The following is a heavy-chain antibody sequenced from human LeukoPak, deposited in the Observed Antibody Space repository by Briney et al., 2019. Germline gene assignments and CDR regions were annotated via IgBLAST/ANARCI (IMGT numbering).Heavy chain of an antibody. V-gene: IGHV4-4*02. CDR3: ARGVPNYSHSSGPRPAAFDI. CDR1: GGSISSSNW. CDR2: IYHSGST. D-gene: IGHD6-19*01. J-gene: IGHJ3*02. Sequence: SETLSLTCAVSGGSISSSNWWSWVRQPPGKGLEWIGEIYHSGSTNYNPSLKSRVTISVDKSKNQFSLKLSSVTAADTAVYYCARGVPNYSHSSGPRPAAFDIWGQGTMVTVSS.